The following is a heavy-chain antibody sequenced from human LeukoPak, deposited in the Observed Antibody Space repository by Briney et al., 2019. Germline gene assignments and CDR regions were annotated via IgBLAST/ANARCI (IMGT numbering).Heavy chain of an antibody. V-gene: IGHV1-46*01. Sequence: ASVKVSCKASGYTLTSYYMHWVRQAPGQGLEWMGIINPSGGSTSYAQKFQGRVTMTRDTSTSTVYMELSSLRSEDTAVYYCARDHDTMVRGVIPRIDYWGQGTLVTVSS. CDR2: INPSGGST. CDR1: GYTLTSYY. J-gene: IGHJ4*02. CDR3: ARDHDTMVRGVIPRIDY. D-gene: IGHD3-10*01.